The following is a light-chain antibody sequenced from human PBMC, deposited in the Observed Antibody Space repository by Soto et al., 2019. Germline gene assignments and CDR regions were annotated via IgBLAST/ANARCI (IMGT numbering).Light chain of an antibody. CDR1: QSVTSSY. Sequence: EIVLTQSPGTLSLSPGERATLSCRASQSVTSSYLAWYQQKPGQSPRLLIYGASSRATGIPDRFSGSGSGNDFTLTISRLEPEDVAEYYCQQYDTSPYTFGQGTKLEIK. CDR3: QQYDTSPYT. J-gene: IGKJ2*01. CDR2: GAS. V-gene: IGKV3-20*01.